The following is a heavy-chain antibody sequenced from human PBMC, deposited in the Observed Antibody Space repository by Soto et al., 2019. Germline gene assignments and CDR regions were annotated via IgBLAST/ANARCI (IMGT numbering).Heavy chain of an antibody. CDR2: IYYSGST. D-gene: IGHD6-13*01. CDR3: ASAGIAAAGTFDY. V-gene: IGHV4-59*01. CDR1: GGSISSYY. Sequence: QVQLQESGPGLMKPSETLSLTCTVSGGSISSYYWSWIRQPPGKGLEWIGYIYYSGSTNYNPSLKSRVTISVDTSKNQFSLKLSSVTAADTAVYYCASAGIAAAGTFDYWGQGTLVTVSS. J-gene: IGHJ4*02.